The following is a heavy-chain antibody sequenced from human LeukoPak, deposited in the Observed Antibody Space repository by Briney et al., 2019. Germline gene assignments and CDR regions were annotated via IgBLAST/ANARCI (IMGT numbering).Heavy chain of an antibody. CDR3: ARDQVAYASWFDP. J-gene: IGHJ5*02. D-gene: IGHD2-8*02. V-gene: IGHV3-11*04. CDR2: ISSSGSPF. Sequence: LSLTCAVYGGSFSGYYWSWIRQAPGKGLEWVSYISSSGSPFYYADSVKGRFTISRDNAKNSLYLQMNSLRADDTAVYYCARDQVAYASWFDPWGQGTLVTVSS. CDR1: GGSFSGYY.